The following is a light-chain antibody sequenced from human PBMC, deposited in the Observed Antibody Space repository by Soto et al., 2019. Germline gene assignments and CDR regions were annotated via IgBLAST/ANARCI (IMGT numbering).Light chain of an antibody. CDR3: QQYGSSPLYT. CDR2: GAS. Sequence: EIVMTQSPVTLSVSPGERVTLSCRASQSVSSNLAWYQQKPGQAPRLLIYGASTRATGIPARFSGSGSGTEFTLTISSLQSEDFAVYYCQQYGSSPLYTFGQGTKLEIK. CDR1: QSVSSN. V-gene: IGKV3-15*01. J-gene: IGKJ2*01.